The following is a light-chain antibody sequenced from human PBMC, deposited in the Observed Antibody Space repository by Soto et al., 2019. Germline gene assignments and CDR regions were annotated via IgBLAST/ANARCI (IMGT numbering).Light chain of an antibody. CDR2: DAS. CDR3: QHRSRWPLT. V-gene: IGKV3-11*01. J-gene: IGKJ4*01. Sequence: VVLTQSPATLSLSPGERATLSCRASQSVDSYLAWYQHRPGQAPRLLIYDASNRATGISARFSGSGFGTDFTLTINSLEPEDFAVYYCQHRSRWPLTFGGGTKVDIK. CDR1: QSVDSY.